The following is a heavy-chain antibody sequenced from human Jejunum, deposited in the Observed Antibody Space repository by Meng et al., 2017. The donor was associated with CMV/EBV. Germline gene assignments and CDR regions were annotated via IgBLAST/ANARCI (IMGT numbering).Heavy chain of an antibody. D-gene: IGHD4-17*01. CDR3: VRDFPYGDYPLPSYGLDV. Sequence: YAMSWVRQAPGKGLEWVGFIRTKAYAGTTEYAASVRGRFTISRDDSKSIAYLQMNSLKTEDTAVYYCVRDFPYGDYPLPSYGLDVWGQGTTVTVSS. V-gene: IGHV3-49*04. CDR2: IRTKAYAGTT. CDR1: YA. J-gene: IGHJ6*02.